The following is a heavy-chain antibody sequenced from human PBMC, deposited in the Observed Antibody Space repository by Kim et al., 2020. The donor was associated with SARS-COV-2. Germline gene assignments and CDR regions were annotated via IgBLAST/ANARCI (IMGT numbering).Heavy chain of an antibody. Sequence: SVKVSCKASGGTFSSYAISWVRQAPGQGLEWMGGIIPIFGTANYAQKFQGRVTITADESTSTAYMELSSLRSEDTAVYYCARIVADSSSWYGCYYFDYWGQGTLVTFSS. CDR1: GGTFSSYA. CDR2: IIPIFGTA. CDR3: ARIVADSSSWYGCYYFDY. D-gene: IGHD6-13*01. V-gene: IGHV1-69*13. J-gene: IGHJ4*02.